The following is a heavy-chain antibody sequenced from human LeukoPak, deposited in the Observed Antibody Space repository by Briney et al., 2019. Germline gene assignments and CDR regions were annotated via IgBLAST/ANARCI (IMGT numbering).Heavy chain of an antibody. D-gene: IGHD1-14*01. CDR3: ARGPTNQGYYYYYYGMDV. V-gene: IGHV4-30-2*01. Sequence: HSGITYYTPSLKRRVTISVDRSKTQFSLKLSSVTAADTAVYYCARGPTNQGYYYYYYGMDVWGQGTTVTVSS. J-gene: IGHJ6*02. CDR2: HSGIT.